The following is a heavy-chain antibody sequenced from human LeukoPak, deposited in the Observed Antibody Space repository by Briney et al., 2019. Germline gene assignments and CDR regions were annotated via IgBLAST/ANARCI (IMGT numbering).Heavy chain of an antibody. V-gene: IGHV4-38-2*01. CDR3: ARGVRDYGMDV. Sequence: SETLSLTCAVSGYSISSGYYWGWIRQPPGKGLEWIGYISHSGSTYYNPSLKSRLTISLDTSKNQLSLKLTSVTAADTAVYYCARGVRDYGMDVWGQGTTVTVSS. CDR1: GYSISSGYY. CDR2: ISHSGST. J-gene: IGHJ6*02.